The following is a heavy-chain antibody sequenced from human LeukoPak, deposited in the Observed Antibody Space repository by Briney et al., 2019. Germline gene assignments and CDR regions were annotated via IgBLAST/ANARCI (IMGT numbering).Heavy chain of an antibody. J-gene: IGHJ4*02. CDR2: INPNSGGT. CDR3: ARDPAMVADSGSLDY. Sequence: GASVKVSCKASGYTFTSYDINWVRQATGQGLEWMGWINPNSGGTNYAQKFQGRVTMTRDTSISTAYMELSRLRSDDTAVYYCARDPAMVADSGSLDYWGQGTLVTVSS. D-gene: IGHD2-15*01. CDR1: GYTFTSYD. V-gene: IGHV1-2*02.